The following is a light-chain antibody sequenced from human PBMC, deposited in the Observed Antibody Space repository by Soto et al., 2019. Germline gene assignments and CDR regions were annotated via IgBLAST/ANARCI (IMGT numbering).Light chain of an antibody. V-gene: IGKV3-20*01. CDR1: QNVYINS. CDR2: GAS. Sequence: EIVLTQSPGTLSLSPGARVTLSCRASQNVYINSLAWYQQKPGQTPRLLIYGASTRAAAVPDRFSGSGSGTDLALSIDELEPEDFAIYYCQHYGVSPLTFGPGTRVD. J-gene: IGKJ3*01. CDR3: QHYGVSPLT.